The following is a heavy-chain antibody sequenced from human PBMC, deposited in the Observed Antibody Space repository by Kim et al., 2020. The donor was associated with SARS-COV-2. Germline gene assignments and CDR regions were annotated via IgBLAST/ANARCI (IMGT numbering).Heavy chain of an antibody. CDR2: IYYSGST. CDR1: GGSISSYY. V-gene: IGHV4-59*01. CDR3: ARGTGYYREYYFDY. Sequence: SETLSLTCTVSGGSISSYYWSWIRQPPGKGLEWIGYIYYSGSTNYNPSLKSRVTISVDTSKNQFSLKLSSVTAADTAVYYCARGTGYYREYYFDYWGQGTLVTVSS. J-gene: IGHJ4*02. D-gene: IGHD3-9*01.